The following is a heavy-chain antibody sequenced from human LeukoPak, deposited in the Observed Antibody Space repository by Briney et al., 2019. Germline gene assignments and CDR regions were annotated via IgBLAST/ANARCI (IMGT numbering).Heavy chain of an antibody. D-gene: IGHD2-2*01. CDR1: GYTFTGYY. J-gene: IGHJ3*02. CDR2: INPNSGGT. Sequence: GASVKVSCKASGYTFTGYYMHWVRQAPGQGLEWMGRINPNSGGTNYAQKFQGRVTMTRDTSISTDYMELSRLRSDDTAVYYCARDSSPGTFDIWGQGTMVTVSS. CDR3: ARDSSPGTFDI. V-gene: IGHV1-2*06.